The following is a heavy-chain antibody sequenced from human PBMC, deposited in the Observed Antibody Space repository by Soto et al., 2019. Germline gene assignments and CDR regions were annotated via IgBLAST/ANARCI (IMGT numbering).Heavy chain of an antibody. J-gene: IGHJ4*02. D-gene: IGHD4-17*01. Sequence: QITLKESGPTLVRPAQTLTLTCVFSGFSLSSYGMGVAWIRQPPGKALEWLALIYWDDDKRYSPSLKDRLAISNDTSSNQVVLTITNVDPGDTATYFCAHAGDYDLLTFDHWGPGTLVTVSS. CDR1: GFSLSSYGMG. CDR2: IYWDDDK. V-gene: IGHV2-5*02. CDR3: AHAGDYDLLTFDH.